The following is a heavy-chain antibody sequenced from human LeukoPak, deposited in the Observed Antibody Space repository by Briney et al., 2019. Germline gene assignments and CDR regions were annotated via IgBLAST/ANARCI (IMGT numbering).Heavy chain of an antibody. CDR2: IYHSGST. Sequence: RPSETLSLTCAVSGGSISSGGYSWSWIRQPPGKGLEWIGYIYHSGSTYYNPSLKSRVTISVDRSKNQFSLKLSSVTAADTAVYYCARGYSGYERYFDYWGQGTLVTVSS. CDR3: ARGYSGYERYFDY. J-gene: IGHJ4*02. V-gene: IGHV4-30-2*01. D-gene: IGHD5-12*01. CDR1: GGSISSGGYS.